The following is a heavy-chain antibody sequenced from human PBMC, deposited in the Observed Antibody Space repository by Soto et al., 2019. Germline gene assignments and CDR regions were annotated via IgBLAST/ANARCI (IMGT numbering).Heavy chain of an antibody. D-gene: IGHD6-13*01. CDR2: INAGNGNT. J-gene: IGHJ6*02. CDR1: GYTFNSYA. V-gene: IGHV1-3*01. Sequence: GASVKVSCKASGYTFNSYAMHWVRQAPGQRLEWMGWINAGNGNTKYSQKFQGRVTITRDTSASTAYMELSSLRSEDTAVYYCAREGFSSSWYETYYYYYGMDVWGQGTTVTVSS. CDR3: AREGFSSSWYETYYYYYGMDV.